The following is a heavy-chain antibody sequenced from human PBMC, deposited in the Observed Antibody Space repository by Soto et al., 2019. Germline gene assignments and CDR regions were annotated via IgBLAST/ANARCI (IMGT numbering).Heavy chain of an antibody. CDR2: IYPGDSDT. J-gene: IGHJ3*02. Sequence: GESLKISCKGSGYIFTSHWIGWVRQMPGKGLEWLGIIYPGDSDTRYSPSIQGQVTISADKSITTAYLQWSSLKASDTAFYYCSRAQNDTSMARHVLEIWGQGTMVTVSS. CDR1: GYIFTSHW. CDR3: SRAQNDTSMARHVLEI. D-gene: IGHD3-9*01. V-gene: IGHV5-51*01.